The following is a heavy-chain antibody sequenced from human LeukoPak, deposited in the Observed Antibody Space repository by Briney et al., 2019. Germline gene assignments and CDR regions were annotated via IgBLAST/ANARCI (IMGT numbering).Heavy chain of an antibody. CDR3: AREALGGGDCFVDY. D-gene: IGHD2-21*02. V-gene: IGHV4-39*07. Sequence: TPSETLCLTCTVSGGSISSSSYYWGWIRQPPGKGLEWIGSIYYSGSTYYNPSLKSRVTISVDTSKNQFSLKLSSVTAADTAVYYCAREALGGGDCFVDYWGQGTLVTVSS. CDR1: GGSISSSSYY. CDR2: IYYSGST. J-gene: IGHJ4*02.